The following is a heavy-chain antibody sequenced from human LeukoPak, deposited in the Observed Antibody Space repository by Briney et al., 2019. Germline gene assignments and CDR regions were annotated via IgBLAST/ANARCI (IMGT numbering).Heavy chain of an antibody. CDR3: ARDRSGYSEYYFDY. D-gene: IGHD5-12*01. CDR2: IYPSGST. CDR1: GGSISNYC. Sequence: PSETLTLTCTVSGGSISNYCWTWIRQPPGKGLEWIGRIYPSGSTYYNPSLKSRVTISIDKSKNQFSVSLTSVTAADTAVYYCARDRSGYSEYYFDYWGQGSLVTVSS. V-gene: IGHV4-4*07. J-gene: IGHJ4*02.